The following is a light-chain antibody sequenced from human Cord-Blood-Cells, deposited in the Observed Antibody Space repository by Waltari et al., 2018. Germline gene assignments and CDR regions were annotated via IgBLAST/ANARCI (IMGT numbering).Light chain of an antibody. CDR3: QQYDNLFT. V-gene: IGKV1-33*01. Sequence: IKMTQSPYSLSASVGDRFTITCQASQDISNYLNWYQQKTGKAPKLLIYDASNLETGVPSRFSGSGSGTDFTLTISSLQPEDIATYYCQQYDNLFTFGPGTKVDIK. CDR2: DAS. CDR1: QDISNY. J-gene: IGKJ3*01.